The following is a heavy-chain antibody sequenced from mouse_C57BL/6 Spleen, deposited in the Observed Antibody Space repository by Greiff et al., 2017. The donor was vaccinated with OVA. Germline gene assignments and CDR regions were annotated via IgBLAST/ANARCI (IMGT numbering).Heavy chain of an antibody. Sequence: QVHVKQSGPELVKPGASVKISCKASGYSFTSYYMHWVQQRPGQGLEWIGWIDPGGGNTKYNEKFKGKATLTADTSSSTAYMQISSLTSEDSAVYYCAREATGTGSSYLYWYFDVWGTGTTVTVSS. CDR1: GYSFTSYY. V-gene: IGHV1-66*01. CDR2: IDPGGGNT. D-gene: IGHD1-1*01. J-gene: IGHJ1*03. CDR3: AREATGTGSSYLYWYFDV.